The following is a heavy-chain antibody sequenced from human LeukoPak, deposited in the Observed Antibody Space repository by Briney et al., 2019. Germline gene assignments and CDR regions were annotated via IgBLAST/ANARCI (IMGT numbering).Heavy chain of an antibody. V-gene: IGHV1-46*01. CDR2: INPSGGST. CDR1: GYTFTSYY. Sequence: ASVKVSCKASGYTFTSYYMHWVRQAPGQGLEWMRIINPSGGSTSYAQKFQGRVTMTRDMSTSTVYMELSSLRSEDTAVYYCAREDSSSWYGVRWFDPWGQGTLVTVSS. CDR3: AREDSSSWYGVRWFDP. D-gene: IGHD6-13*01. J-gene: IGHJ5*02.